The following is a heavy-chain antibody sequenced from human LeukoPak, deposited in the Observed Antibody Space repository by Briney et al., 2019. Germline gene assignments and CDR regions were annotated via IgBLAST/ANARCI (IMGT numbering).Heavy chain of an antibody. Sequence: GGSLRLSCEGSGFSFSSYTMHWVRQAPGKGLEWVSSISSVSTYIYYADSMKGRFTISRDNAKNSLYLQMNGLRAEDTAVYYCARGGAYCGGDCYGIDYWGQGTLVTVSS. CDR2: ISSVSTYI. J-gene: IGHJ4*02. CDR1: GFSFSSYT. CDR3: ARGGAYCGGDCYGIDY. V-gene: IGHV3-21*01. D-gene: IGHD2-21*01.